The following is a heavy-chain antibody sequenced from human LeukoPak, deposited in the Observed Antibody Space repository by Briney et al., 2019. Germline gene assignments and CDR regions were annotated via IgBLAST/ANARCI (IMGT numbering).Heavy chain of an antibody. CDR3: ARGVYYDILTGYYDGVDAFDI. V-gene: IGHV1-18*04. CDR2: ISAYNANT. D-gene: IGHD3-9*01. CDR1: GYTFTSYG. Sequence: GASVKVSCKASGYTFTSYGISWVRQAPGQGLEWMGWISAYNANTNYAQKLQGRVTMTTDTSTSTAYMELRSLRSDDTAVYYCARGVYYDILTGYYDGVDAFDIWGQGTMVTVSS. J-gene: IGHJ3*02.